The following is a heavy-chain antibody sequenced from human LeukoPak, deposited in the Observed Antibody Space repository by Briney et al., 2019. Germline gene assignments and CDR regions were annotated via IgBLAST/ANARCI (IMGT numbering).Heavy chain of an antibody. D-gene: IGHD2-8*01. Sequence: TGGSLRLSCAASGFSFSSYEMNWVRQAPGKGLEWVSYINNIGDIIYYADSVKGRFTISRDNAKNSLYLQMNSLRAEDTAVYHCVREGLGFAHGFDYWGQGALVIASS. V-gene: IGHV3-48*03. CDR3: VREGLGFAHGFDY. J-gene: IGHJ4*02. CDR2: INNIGDII. CDR1: GFSFSSYE.